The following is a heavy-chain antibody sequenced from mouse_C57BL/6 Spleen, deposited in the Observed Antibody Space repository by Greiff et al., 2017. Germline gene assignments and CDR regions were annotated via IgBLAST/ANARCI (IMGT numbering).Heavy chain of an antibody. CDR1: GFTFSSYA. V-gene: IGHV5-9-1*02. Sequence: EVKLMESGEGLVKPGGSLKLSCAASGFTFSSYAMSWVRQTPEKRLEWVAYISSGGDYIYYADTVKGRFTLSRDNARNTLYLPMSSLKSEDTAMYYCTRDEVYGNYYFDYWGQGTTLTVSS. CDR2: ISSGGDYI. J-gene: IGHJ2*01. D-gene: IGHD2-1*01. CDR3: TRDEVYGNYYFDY.